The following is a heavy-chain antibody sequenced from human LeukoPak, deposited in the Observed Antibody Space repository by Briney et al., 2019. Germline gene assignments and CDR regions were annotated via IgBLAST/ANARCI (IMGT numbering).Heavy chain of an antibody. V-gene: IGHV3-23*01. D-gene: IGHD3-22*01. CDR2: ISASGGST. Sequence: GGSLRLSCAASGFTFTDYALSWVRQAPGKGLEGVSTISASGGSTYYADSVRGRFTISRDISKNTLYLQMHSLRAEDTAVYYCAKDFPSSGYSDYWGQGTLVTVSS. J-gene: IGHJ4*02. CDR1: GFTFTDYA. CDR3: AKDFPSSGYSDY.